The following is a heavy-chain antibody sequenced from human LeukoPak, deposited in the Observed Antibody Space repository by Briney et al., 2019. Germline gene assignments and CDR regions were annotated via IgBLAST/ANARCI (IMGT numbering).Heavy chain of an antibody. CDR2: TSAYNGNT. J-gene: IGHJ4*02. CDR3: AREPDDYGDYGEFDY. V-gene: IGHV1-18*04. D-gene: IGHD4-17*01. Sequence: ASVKVSCKASGYTFTSYGISWVRQAPGQGLEWMGWTSAYNGNTNYAQKLQGRVTMTTDTSTSTAYMELRSLRSDDTAVYYCAREPDDYGDYGEFDYWGQGTLVTVSS. CDR1: GYTFTSYG.